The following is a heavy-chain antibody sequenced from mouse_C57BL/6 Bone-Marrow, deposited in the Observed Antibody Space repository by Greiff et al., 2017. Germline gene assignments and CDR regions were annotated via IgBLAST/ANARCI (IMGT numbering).Heavy chain of an antibody. CDR1: GFTFSSYG. Sequence: EVMLVESGGDLVKPGGSLKLSCAASGFTFSSYGMSWVRQTPDKRLEWVATISSGGSYTYYPDSVKGRFTISRDKSKNTLYLQMSSLKSEDTAMYYCARQGYYAMDYWGQGTSVTVSS. J-gene: IGHJ4*01. CDR2: ISSGGSYT. CDR3: ARQGYYAMDY. V-gene: IGHV5-6*01.